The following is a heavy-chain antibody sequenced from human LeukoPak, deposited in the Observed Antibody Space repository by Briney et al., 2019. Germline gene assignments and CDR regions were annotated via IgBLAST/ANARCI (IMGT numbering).Heavy chain of an antibody. CDR2: IYYSGST. V-gene: IGHV4-59*01. D-gene: IGHD3-9*01. CDR3: ARVQAHDKYYDILTGYYNPYYFDY. Sequence: PSETLSLTCTVSGGSISSYYWSWIRQPPGKGLEWIGYIYYSGSTNYNPSLKSRVTISVDTSKNQFSLKLSSVTAADTAVYYCARVQAHDKYYDILTGYYNPYYFDYWGQGTLVTVSS. J-gene: IGHJ4*02. CDR1: GGSISSYY.